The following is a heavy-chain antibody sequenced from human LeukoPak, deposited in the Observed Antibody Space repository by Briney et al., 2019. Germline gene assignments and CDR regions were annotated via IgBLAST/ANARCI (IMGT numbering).Heavy chain of an antibody. Sequence: SPSETLSLTCSVSGGSVSSYYWSWIRQSPGKGLEWIGYIHNSGRTNYNPSLKSRVTGFVDTSKNQVSLRLSSVTAADTAVHYCARHGTISSESYFDYWGQGALVTVSS. J-gene: IGHJ4*02. D-gene: IGHD1-14*01. CDR2: IHNSGRT. V-gene: IGHV4-59*08. CDR1: GGSVSSYY. CDR3: ARHGTISSESYFDY.